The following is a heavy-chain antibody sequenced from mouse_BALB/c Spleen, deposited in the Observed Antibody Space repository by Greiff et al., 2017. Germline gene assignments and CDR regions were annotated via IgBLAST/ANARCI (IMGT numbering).Heavy chain of an antibody. CDR2: ISSGSSTI. V-gene: IGHV5-17*02. J-gene: IGHJ4*01. Sequence: EVQVVESGGGLVQPGGSRKLSCAASGFTFSSFGMHWVRQAPEKGLEWVAYISSGSSTIYYADTVKGRFTISRDNPKNTLFLQMTSLRSEDTAMYYCARRDYDTLYYAMDYWGQGTSVTVSS. CDR1: GFTFSSFG. D-gene: IGHD2-4*01. CDR3: ARRDYDTLYYAMDY.